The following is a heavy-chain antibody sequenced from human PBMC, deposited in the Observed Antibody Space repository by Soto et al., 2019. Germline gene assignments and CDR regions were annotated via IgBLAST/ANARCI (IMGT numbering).Heavy chain of an antibody. CDR1: GGSIGNSTYY. D-gene: IGHD6-13*01. CDR3: ARQFSPAAAEYYFDH. CDR2: IFFLGST. J-gene: IGHJ4*02. Sequence: SETLSLTCTVTGGSIGNSTYYWNWIRHLPGKGLEWIGYIFFLGSTNYNPSLKSRVTMSVDTSKNQFSLKLRSVTTADTAVYYCARQFSPAAAEYYFDHWGQGTPVTVSS. V-gene: IGHV4-61*01.